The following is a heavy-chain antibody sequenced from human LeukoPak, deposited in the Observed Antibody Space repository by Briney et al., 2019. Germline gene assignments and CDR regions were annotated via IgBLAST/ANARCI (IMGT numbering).Heavy chain of an antibody. CDR2: LYSSGTT. D-gene: IGHD5-18*01. V-gene: IGHV4-59*08. Sequence: SETLSLTCTVSGGSISSYYWSWIRQPPGRGLEWIWYLYSSGTTNYNPSLKSRVTISVDTSKNLFSLKLSSVTAADTAVYYCARHVQDTSMISPLYYFDYWGQGTLVTVSS. CDR3: ARHVQDTSMISPLYYFDY. CDR1: GGSISSYY. J-gene: IGHJ4*02.